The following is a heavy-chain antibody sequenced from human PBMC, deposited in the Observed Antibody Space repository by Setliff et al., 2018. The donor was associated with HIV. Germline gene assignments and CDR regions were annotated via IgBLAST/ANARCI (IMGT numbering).Heavy chain of an antibody. J-gene: IGHJ3*02. CDR3: ARDGYGGALDGYDI. CDR2: ISPNGDST. D-gene: IGHD5-12*01. Sequence: PGGSLRLSCAASGFPFSDDAMHWVRQAPGKGLEYVSAISPNGDSTSYADSVKGRFTISRDNSKNTLYLQMGSLRTEDMGVYYCARDGYGGALDGYDIWGQGTMVTV. CDR1: GFPFSDDA. V-gene: IGHV3-64*02.